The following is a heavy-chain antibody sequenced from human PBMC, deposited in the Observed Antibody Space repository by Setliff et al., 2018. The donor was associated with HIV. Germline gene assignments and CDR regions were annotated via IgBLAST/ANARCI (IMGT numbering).Heavy chain of an antibody. CDR2: INPHTGVT. J-gene: IGHJ6*02. CDR3: ARDLRDGFEEWFSTLDDGMDV. Sequence: ASVKVSCKTSGYIFIRYYIFWVRQAPGQGLEWMGNINPHTGVTKYAEKFQGRVTMTRDTSINTIYMELSRLRSDDTAVYYCARDLRDGFEEWFSTLDDGMDVWGRGTTVTVSS. D-gene: IGHD3-3*01. CDR1: GYIFIRYY. V-gene: IGHV1-2*02.